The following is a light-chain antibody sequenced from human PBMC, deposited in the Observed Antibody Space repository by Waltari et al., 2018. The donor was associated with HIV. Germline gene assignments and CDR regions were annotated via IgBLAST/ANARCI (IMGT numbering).Light chain of an antibody. V-gene: IGLV1-44*01. CDR1: RSNIGTNT. CDR3: AAWDGRLDGQGV. CDR2: NDN. Sequence: QSVLTQPPSASGTPGQRVTIPCSGTRSNIGTNTVNWYQVIPGTAPKLLIYNDNHRPAGVPGRFSGSRSGTSASLAISGLASEDEAGYYCAAWDGRLDGQGVFGGGTTLPVL. J-gene: IGLJ3*02.